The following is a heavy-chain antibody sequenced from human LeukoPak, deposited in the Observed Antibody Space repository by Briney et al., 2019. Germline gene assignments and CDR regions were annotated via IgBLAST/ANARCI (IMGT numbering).Heavy chain of an antibody. Sequence: GGSLRLSCAAYGFTFSSYWMSLVRQAPGKGLEWVANIKQDGSEKYYVDSVKGRFTISRDNADNSLYLQMNSLRAEDTAVYYCARATLADYWGQGTLVTVSS. CDR2: IKQDGSEK. CDR1: GFTFSSYW. CDR3: ARATLADY. V-gene: IGHV3-7*01. J-gene: IGHJ4*02.